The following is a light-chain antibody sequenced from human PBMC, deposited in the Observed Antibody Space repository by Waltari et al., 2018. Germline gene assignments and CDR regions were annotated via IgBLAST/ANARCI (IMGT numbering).Light chain of an antibody. V-gene: IGKV1-16*01. CDR1: QGVNNF. CDR2: GSS. J-gene: IGKJ4*01. CDR3: QQHADYPLT. Sequence: DIQMTQSPSALSASVGDTVTITCRASQGVNNFLVWLQQRPGKVPKSLIYGSSPLQSGVPSRFSGSGYGTDCTLTISSLQPEDIATYYCQQHADYPLTFGGGTRVEIK.